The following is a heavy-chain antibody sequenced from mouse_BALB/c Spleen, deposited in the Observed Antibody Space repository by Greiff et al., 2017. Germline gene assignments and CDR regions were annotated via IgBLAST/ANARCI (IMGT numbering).Heavy chain of an antibody. CDR2: IWAGGST. CDR3: ARDQGTGTRFAY. Sequence: VKLVESGPGLVAPSQSLSITCTVSGFSLTSYGVHWVRQPPGKGLEWLGVIWAGGSTNFNSALMSRLSISKDNSKSQVFLKMNSLQTDDTAMYYCARDQGTGTRFAYWGQGTLVTVSA. D-gene: IGHD4-1*01. V-gene: IGHV2-9*02. CDR1: GFSLTSYG. J-gene: IGHJ3*01.